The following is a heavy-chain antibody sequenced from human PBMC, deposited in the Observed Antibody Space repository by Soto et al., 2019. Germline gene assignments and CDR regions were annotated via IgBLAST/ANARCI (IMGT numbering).Heavy chain of an antibody. D-gene: IGHD7-27*01. CDR3: AKDARPDGHWDIDS. CDR1: GGSISSSNW. CDR2: IYHSGST. V-gene: IGHV4-4*02. J-gene: IGHJ4*02. Sequence: PSETLSLTCAVSGGSISSSNWWSWVRQPPGKGLEWIGEIYHSGSTNYNPSLKSRVTISVDKSKNQFSLKLSSVTAADTAVYYRAKDARPDGHWDIDSWGQGTLVTVSS.